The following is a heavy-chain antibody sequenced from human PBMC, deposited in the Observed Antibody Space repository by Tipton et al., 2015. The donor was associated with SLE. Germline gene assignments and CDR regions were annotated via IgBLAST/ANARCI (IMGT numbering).Heavy chain of an antibody. V-gene: IGHV3-74*01. D-gene: IGHD6-19*01. Sequence: SLRLSCAASGFTFSNYRMHWVRQAPGKGLVWVSHSDDSSTSYADSVKGRFIISRDNARNTVSLQMNSLRAEDTAVYYCANVDISGWYFFDYWGQGTLVTVSS. CDR3: ANVDISGWYFFDY. CDR2: SDDSST. J-gene: IGHJ4*02. CDR1: GFTFSNYR.